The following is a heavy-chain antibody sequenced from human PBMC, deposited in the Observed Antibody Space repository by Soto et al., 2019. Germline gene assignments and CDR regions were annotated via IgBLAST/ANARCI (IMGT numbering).Heavy chain of an antibody. CDR3: ARVHYEYIWGAYSH. J-gene: IGHJ4*02. CDR2: IIPIFGTP. Sequence: QVLLVQSGAEVKKPGSSVKVSCKASGGTFSNYAITWARQAPGQGLEWMGGIIPIFGTPNYAQKFQGRVTITADESTSTAYMELSSLKSEDTAVYYCARVHYEYIWGAYSHWGQGTLVTVSS. V-gene: IGHV1-69*01. D-gene: IGHD3-16*01. CDR1: GGTFSNYA.